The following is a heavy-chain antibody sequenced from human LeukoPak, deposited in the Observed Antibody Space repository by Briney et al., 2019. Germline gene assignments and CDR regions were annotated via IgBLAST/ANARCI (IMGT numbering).Heavy chain of an antibody. CDR1: GGSISSYY. CDR2: IYYSGST. J-gene: IGHJ4*02. CDR3: AREDQLVGGYFDY. D-gene: IGHD6-13*01. Sequence: SETLSLTCTVSGGSISSYYWSWIRQLPGKGLEWIGYIYYSGSTNYNPSLKSRVTISVDTSKNQFSLKLSSVTAADTAVYYCAREDQLVGGYFDYWGQGTLVTVSS. V-gene: IGHV4-59*01.